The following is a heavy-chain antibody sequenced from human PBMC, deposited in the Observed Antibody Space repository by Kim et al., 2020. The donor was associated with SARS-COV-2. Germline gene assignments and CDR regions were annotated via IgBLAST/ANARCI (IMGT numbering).Heavy chain of an antibody. CDR2: IYYSGNT. J-gene: IGHJ6*02. CDR1: GGSISSGGYS. CDR3: ARDGGDYGMVV. V-gene: IGHV4-31*03. D-gene: IGHD2-15*01. Sequence: SETLSLTCTVSGGSISSGGYSWSWIRQHPGKGLEWIGYIYYSGNTYYNPSLKSRVTISVDTSKNQFSLKLSSVTAADSAVYYCARDGGDYGMVVWGQGTTVTVSS.